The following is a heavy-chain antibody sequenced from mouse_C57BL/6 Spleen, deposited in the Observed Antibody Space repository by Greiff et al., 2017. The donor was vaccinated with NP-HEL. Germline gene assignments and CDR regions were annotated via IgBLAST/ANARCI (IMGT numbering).Heavy chain of an antibody. V-gene: IGHV1-66*01. Sequence: VQLQQSGPELVKPGASVKISCKASGYSFTSYYIHWVKQRPGQGLEWIGWIYPGSGNTKYNEKFKGKATLTADTSSSTAYMQLSSLTSEDSAVYYCARDSSGYGYAMDYWGQGTSVTVSS. CDR1: GYSFTSYY. J-gene: IGHJ4*01. CDR2: IYPGSGNT. D-gene: IGHD3-2*02. CDR3: ARDSSGYGYAMDY.